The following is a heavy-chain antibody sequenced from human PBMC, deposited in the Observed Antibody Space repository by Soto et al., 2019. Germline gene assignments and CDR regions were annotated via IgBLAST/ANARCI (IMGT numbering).Heavy chain of an antibody. V-gene: IGHV4-59*01. Sequence: PSETLSLTCTVSGGSISSYYRSWIRQPPGKGLEWIGYIYYSGSTNYNPSLKSRVTISVDTSKNQFSLKLSSVTAADTAVYYCARSVRALDYYGMDVCGQGTTVTVSS. CDR3: ARSVRALDYYGMDV. CDR2: IYYSGST. J-gene: IGHJ6*02. CDR1: GGSISSYY.